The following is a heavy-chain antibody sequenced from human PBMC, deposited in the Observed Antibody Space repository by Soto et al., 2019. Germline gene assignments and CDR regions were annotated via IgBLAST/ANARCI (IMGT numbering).Heavy chain of an antibody. CDR1: GFTVSSNY. CDR2: IYSGGST. J-gene: IGHJ6*02. V-gene: IGHV3-53*01. CDR3: AKGPAIVLVPAAMNYYYGMDV. D-gene: IGHD2-2*01. Sequence: GGSLRLSCAASGFTVSSNYMSWARQAPGKGLEWVSVIYSGGSTYYADSVKGRFTISRDNSKNTLYLQMNSLRAEDTAVYYCAKGPAIVLVPAAMNYYYGMDVWGQGTTVTVSS.